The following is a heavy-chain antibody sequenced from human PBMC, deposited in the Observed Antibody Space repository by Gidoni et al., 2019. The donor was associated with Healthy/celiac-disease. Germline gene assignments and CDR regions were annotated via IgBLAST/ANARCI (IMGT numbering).Heavy chain of an antibody. J-gene: IGHJ4*02. V-gene: IGHV3-30*18. CDR3: AKEGEMGFHTDYFDY. CDR2: ISYEGSNK. CDR1: AFPFCSYG. D-gene: IGHD3-10*01. Sequence: QVHLLESGGAVVQPGRSLRLSCAASAFPFCSYGMHWVRQAPGKGLEWVAVISYEGSNKYYADSVKGRFTISRDNSKNTLYLQMNSLRAEDTAVYYCAKEGEMGFHTDYFDYWGQGTLVTVSS.